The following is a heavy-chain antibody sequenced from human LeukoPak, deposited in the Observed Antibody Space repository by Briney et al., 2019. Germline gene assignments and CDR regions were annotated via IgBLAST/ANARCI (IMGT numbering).Heavy chain of an antibody. CDR1: GYSFTSYW. D-gene: IGHD1-20*01. CDR2: IDPSDSYT. V-gene: IGHV5-10-1*01. CDR3: ARGSYLTADY. J-gene: IGHJ4*02. Sequence: GESLRISCKGSGYSFTSYWISWVRQMPGKGLEWMGRIDPSDSYTNYSPSFQGHVTMSADKSTSTAYLQWSSLKASDTAIYYCARGSYLTADYWGQGTLVTVSS.